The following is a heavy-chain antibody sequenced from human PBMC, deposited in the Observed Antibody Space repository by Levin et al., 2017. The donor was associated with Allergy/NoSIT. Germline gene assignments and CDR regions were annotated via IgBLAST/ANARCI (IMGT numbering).Heavy chain of an antibody. Sequence: GESLKISCKGSGYSFTSYWIGWVRQMPGKGLEWMGIIYPGDSDTRYSPSFQGQFTISADKSISTAYLQWSSLKASDTAMYYCARRSGSLFGGYDAFDIWGQGTMVTVSS. CDR3: ARRSGSLFGGYDAFDI. J-gene: IGHJ3*02. CDR1: GYSFTSYW. CDR2: IYPGDSDT. V-gene: IGHV5-51*01. D-gene: IGHD3-10*02.